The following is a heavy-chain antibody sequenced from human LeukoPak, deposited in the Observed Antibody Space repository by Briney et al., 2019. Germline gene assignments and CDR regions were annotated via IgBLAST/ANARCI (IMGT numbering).Heavy chain of an antibody. CDR2: INPNSGGT. V-gene: IGHV1-2*02. Sequence: ASVKVSCKASGYTFTGYYMHWVRQAPGQGLEWMGWINPNSGGTNYAQKFQGRVTMTRNTSISTAYMELSSLRSEDTAVYYCASSELRGYYYMDVWGKGTTVTVSS. J-gene: IGHJ6*03. CDR1: GYTFTGYY. D-gene: IGHD1-7*01. CDR3: ASSELRGYYYMDV.